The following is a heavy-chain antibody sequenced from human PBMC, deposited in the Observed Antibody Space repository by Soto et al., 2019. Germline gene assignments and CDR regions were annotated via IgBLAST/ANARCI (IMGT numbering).Heavy chain of an antibody. CDR1: GFTFSSYA. D-gene: IGHD2-2*01. CDR2: ISGSGGST. Sequence: EVQLLESGGGLVQPGGSLRLSCAASGFTFSSYAMSWFRQAPGKGLEWVSAISGSGGSTYYADSVKGRFTISRDNSKNSLYLQMNSLRAEDTAVYYCAKRVRSGGVPAPLDVWGQGTTVTVSS. V-gene: IGHV3-23*01. J-gene: IGHJ6*02. CDR3: AKRVRSGGVPAPLDV.